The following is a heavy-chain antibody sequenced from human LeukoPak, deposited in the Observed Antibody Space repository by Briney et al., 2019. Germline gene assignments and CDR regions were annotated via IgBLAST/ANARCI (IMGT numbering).Heavy chain of an antibody. J-gene: IGHJ4*02. CDR1: GDSVSSNSAA. V-gene: IGHV6-1*01. CDR2: TYYRSKWYN. CDR3: ARDTFGEYYDSSGSVDY. D-gene: IGHD3-22*01. Sequence: SQTLSLTCAISGDSVSSNSAAWNWIGQSPSRGLEWLGRTYYRSKWYNDYAVSVKSRITINPDTSKNQFSLQLNSVTPEDTAVYYCARDTFGEYYDSSGSVDYWGQGTLVTVSS.